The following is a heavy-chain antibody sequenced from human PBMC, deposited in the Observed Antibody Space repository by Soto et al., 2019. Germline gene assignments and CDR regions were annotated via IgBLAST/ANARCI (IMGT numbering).Heavy chain of an antibody. D-gene: IGHD3-10*01. CDR3: AREYGSGSYGMDV. CDR2: IYYSGST. V-gene: IGHV4-30-4*01. Sequence: SETLSLTCTVSGGSISSGDYYWSWIRQPPGKGLEWIGYIYYSGSTYYNPSLKSRVTIAVDTSKNQFPLKLSSVTAADTAVYYCAREYGSGSYGMDVWGQGTTVTVS. CDR1: GGSISSGDYY. J-gene: IGHJ6*02.